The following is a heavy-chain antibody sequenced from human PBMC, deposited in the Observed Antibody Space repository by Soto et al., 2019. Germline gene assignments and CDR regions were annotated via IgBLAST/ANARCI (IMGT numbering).Heavy chain of an antibody. CDR1: GGSISSGGYY. V-gene: IGHV4-31*03. CDR3: ARGRKKWFGELFTYWYFDL. D-gene: IGHD3-10*01. J-gene: IGHJ2*01. Sequence: LSLTCTISGGSISSGGYYWSWIRQHPGKGLGWIGYIYYSGSTYYNPSLKSRVTISVDTSKNQFSLKLSSVTAADTAVYYCARGRKKWFGELFTYWYFDLWGRGTLVTVSS. CDR2: IYYSGST.